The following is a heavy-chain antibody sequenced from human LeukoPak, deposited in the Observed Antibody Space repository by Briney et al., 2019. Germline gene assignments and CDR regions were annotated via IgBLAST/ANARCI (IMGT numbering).Heavy chain of an antibody. CDR1: GGSISSYY. J-gene: IGHJ5*02. Sequence: PSETLSLTCTVSGGSISSYYWSWIRQAPGKGLEWLGRIYTSGSTNYNPSLKSRVTMSVDTSKNQFSLKLSSVTAADTAVYYCARERTRANWFDPWGQGTLVTVSS. V-gene: IGHV4-4*07. CDR2: IYTSGST. CDR3: ARERTRANWFDP.